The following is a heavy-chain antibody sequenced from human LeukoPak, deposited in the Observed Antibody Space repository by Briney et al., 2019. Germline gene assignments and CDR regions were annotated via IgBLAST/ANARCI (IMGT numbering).Heavy chain of an antibody. CDR2: IYYSGST. CDR3: ARGRVSSSTYYSTYYYYFYMDV. V-gene: IGHV4-39*07. J-gene: IGHJ6*03. D-gene: IGHD3-22*01. Sequence: PSETLSLTCTVSGGSISSSSYYWGWIRQPPGKGLEWIGSIYYSGSTYYNPSLKSRVTISVDTSKNQFSLKLSSVTAPDTAVYFCARGRVSSSTYYSTYYYYFYMDVWGKGTTVTVSS. CDR1: GGSISSSSYY.